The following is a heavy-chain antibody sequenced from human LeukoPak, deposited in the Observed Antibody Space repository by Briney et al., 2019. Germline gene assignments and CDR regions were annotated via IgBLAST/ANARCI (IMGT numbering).Heavy chain of an antibody. CDR2: ISSSSSYI. V-gene: IGHV3-21*01. Sequence: GGSLRLSCAASGFTFSSYSMNWVRQAPGKGLEWVSSISSSSSYIYYADSVKGRFTISRDNAKNSLYLQMNSLRAEDTAVYYCARHLGPTGTHFQHWGQGTLVTVSS. J-gene: IGHJ1*01. D-gene: IGHD1-14*01. CDR1: GFTFSSYS. CDR3: ARHLGPTGTHFQH.